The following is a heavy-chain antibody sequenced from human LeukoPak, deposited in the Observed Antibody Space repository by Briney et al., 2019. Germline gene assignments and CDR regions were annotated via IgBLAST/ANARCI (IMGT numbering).Heavy chain of an antibody. V-gene: IGHV1-69*05. CDR1: GGTFSSYA. Sequence: SVKVSCKASGGTFSSYAISWVRQAPGQGLEWMGGIIPIFGTANYAQKFQGRVTITTDESTSTAYMELSSLRSEDTAVYYCARDGASLGELSLHHLPYNWFDPWGQGTLVTVSS. CDR3: ARDGASLGELSLHHLPYNWFDP. J-gene: IGHJ5*02. CDR2: IIPIFGTA. D-gene: IGHD3-16*02.